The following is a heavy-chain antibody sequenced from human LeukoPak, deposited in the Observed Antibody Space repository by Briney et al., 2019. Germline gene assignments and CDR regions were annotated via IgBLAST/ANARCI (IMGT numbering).Heavy chain of an antibody. D-gene: IGHD6-19*01. J-gene: IGHJ4*02. CDR3: AREQWLVKVLVS. CDR1: GFIISTHG. CDR2: VSYDGSDK. V-gene: IGHV3-30*03. Sequence: GGSLRLSCAASGFIISTHGMHWVRQAPGKGLEWVAVVSYDGSDKYYADSVKGRFTISRDNSKNTLYLQMNSLRAEDTAVYYCAREQWLVKVLVSWGQGTLVTVSS.